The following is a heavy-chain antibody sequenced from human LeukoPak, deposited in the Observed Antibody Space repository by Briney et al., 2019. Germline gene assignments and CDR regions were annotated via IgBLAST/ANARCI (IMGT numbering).Heavy chain of an antibody. D-gene: IGHD3-22*01. CDR1: GGSISSYY. CDR3: ARGRYYYDSSGALYYYGMDV. V-gene: IGHV4-59*12. J-gene: IGHJ6*02. Sequence: SETLSLTCTVSGGSISSYYWSWIRQPPGKGLEWIGYIYYSGSTNYNPSLKSRVTISVDTSKNQFSLKLSSVTAADTAVYYCARGRYYYDSSGALYYYGMDVWGQGTTVTVSS. CDR2: IYYSGST.